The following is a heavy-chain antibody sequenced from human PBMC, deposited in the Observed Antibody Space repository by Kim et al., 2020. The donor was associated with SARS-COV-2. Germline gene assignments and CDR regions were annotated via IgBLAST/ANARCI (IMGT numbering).Heavy chain of an antibody. V-gene: IGHV1-18*04. CDR3: ARDRGGYSYGFNGFDP. D-gene: IGHD5-18*01. CDR1: GYTFTSYG. Sequence: ASVKVSCKASGYTFTSYGISWVRQAPGQGLEWMGWISAYNGNTNYAQKLQGRVTMTTDTSTSTAYMELRSLRSDDTAVYYCARDRGGYSYGFNGFDPWGQGTLVTVSS. CDR2: ISAYNGNT. J-gene: IGHJ5*02.